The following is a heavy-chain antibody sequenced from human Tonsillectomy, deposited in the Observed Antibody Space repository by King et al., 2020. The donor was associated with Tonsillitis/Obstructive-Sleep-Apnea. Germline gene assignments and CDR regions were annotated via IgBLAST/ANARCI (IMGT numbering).Heavy chain of an antibody. J-gene: IGHJ6*03. CDR3: AREEQQLVLAYYYYYMDV. D-gene: IGHD6-13*01. CDR2: ISSSSSYI. CDR1: GLTFSSYT. Sequence: QLVQSGVGLVKPGGSLRLSCAASGLTFSSYTMNWVRQAPGKGLEWVSSISSSSSYIYYADVVKGRFTSSRDNAKNSLYLQMNSLRAEDTAVYYCAREEQQLVLAYYYYYMDVWGKGTTVTVSS. V-gene: IGHV3-21*01.